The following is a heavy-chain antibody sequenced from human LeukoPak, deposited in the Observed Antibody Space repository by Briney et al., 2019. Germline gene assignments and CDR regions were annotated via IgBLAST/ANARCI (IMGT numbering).Heavy chain of an antibody. CDR1: GGSVSSGSYY. V-gene: IGHV4-61*01. CDR3: ASHVLLWFGELGGLDY. Sequence: SETLSLTCTVSGGSVSSGSYYWSWIRQPPGKGLEWIGYIYYSGSTNYSPSLKSRVTISVDTSKNQFSLKLSSVTAADTAVYYCASHVLLWFGELGGLDYWGQGTLVTVSS. J-gene: IGHJ4*02. D-gene: IGHD3-10*01. CDR2: IYYSGST.